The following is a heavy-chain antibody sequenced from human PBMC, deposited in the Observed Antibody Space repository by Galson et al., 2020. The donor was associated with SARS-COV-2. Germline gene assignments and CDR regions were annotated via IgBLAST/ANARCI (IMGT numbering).Heavy chain of an antibody. V-gene: IGHV3-23*01. CDR3: AKDRGNDYGDQLDF. D-gene: IGHD4-17*01. J-gene: IGHJ4*02. CDR2: ISGGGGST. CDR1: GFTFSRYA. Sequence: GGSLRLSCAASGFTFSRYAIAWVRQAPGKGLEWDSGISGGGGSTYYADSVKGRFTISRDISQNTVYLQMSSLRAEDTAVYYCAKDRGNDYGDQLDFWGQGTQVTVSS.